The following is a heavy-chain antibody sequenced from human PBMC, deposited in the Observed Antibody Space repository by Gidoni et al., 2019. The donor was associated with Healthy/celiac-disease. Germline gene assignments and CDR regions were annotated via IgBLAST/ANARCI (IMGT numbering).Heavy chain of an antibody. D-gene: IGHD3-22*01. V-gene: IGHV3-30*18. CDR3: AKGKNEYYYDSSGPSYFDY. CDR2: ISYDGSNK. J-gene: IGHJ4*02. Sequence: QVQLVESGGGVVQPGRSLRLSCAASGFTFSSYGTHWVRQAPGKGLEWVAVISYDGSNKYYADSVKGRFTISRDNSKNTLYLQMNSLRAEDTAVYYCAKGKNEYYYDSSGPSYFDYWGQGTLVTVSS. CDR1: GFTFSSYG.